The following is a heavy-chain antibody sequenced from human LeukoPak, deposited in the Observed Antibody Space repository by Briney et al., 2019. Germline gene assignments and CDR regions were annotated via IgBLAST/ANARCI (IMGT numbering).Heavy chain of an antibody. CDR3: ARDIAVAGSFEPFDY. CDR1: GFTLSSYA. Sequence: PGGSLRLSCAASGFTLSSYAMSWVRQAPGKVLEWVSAISGSGGSTYYADSVKGRFTISRDNSKNTLYLQMNSLRAEDTAVYYCARDIAVAGSFEPFDYWGQGTLVTVSS. CDR2: ISGSGGST. D-gene: IGHD6-19*01. V-gene: IGHV3-23*01. J-gene: IGHJ4*02.